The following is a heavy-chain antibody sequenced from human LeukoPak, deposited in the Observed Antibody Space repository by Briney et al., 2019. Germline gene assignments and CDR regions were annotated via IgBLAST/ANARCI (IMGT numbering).Heavy chain of an antibody. D-gene: IGHD4-17*01. Sequence: GASVKVSCKASGYTFTSCGISWVRQAPGQGLEWMGWISGYNGNTKYAQKFQDRVTMTTDTSTSTAYMELRSLRSDDTAVYCCARVFRTAPYAFDIWGQGTMVTVSS. CDR1: GYTFTSCG. CDR2: ISGYNGNT. J-gene: IGHJ3*02. V-gene: IGHV1-18*01. CDR3: ARVFRTAPYAFDI.